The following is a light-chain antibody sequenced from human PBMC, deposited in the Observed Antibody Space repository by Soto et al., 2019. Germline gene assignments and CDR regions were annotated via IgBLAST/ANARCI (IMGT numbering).Light chain of an antibody. V-gene: IGLV1-40*01. CDR2: GNS. J-gene: IGLJ2*01. Sequence: SVLTQPPSVSGAPGQRVTISCTGSSSNIGAGYDVHWYQQLPGTASKLLIYGNSNRPSGVPDRFSGSKSGTSASLAITGLQAEDEADYYCQSYDSSLSVVVFGGGTKLPVL. CDR1: SSNIGAGYD. CDR3: QSYDSSLSVVV.